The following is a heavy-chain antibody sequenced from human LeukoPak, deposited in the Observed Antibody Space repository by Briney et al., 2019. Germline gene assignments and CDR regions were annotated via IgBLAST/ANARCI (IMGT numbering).Heavy chain of an antibody. CDR1: GFTVSSNY. CDR3: SRGAAAGHFDY. V-gene: IGHV3-66*01. D-gene: IGHD6-13*01. J-gene: IGHJ4*02. Sequence: GGSLRLSCAASGFTVSSNYMSWVRQAPGKGLEWVSVIYSGGSTYYADSVKGRFTISRDNSKNMLYLQMNSLRAEDTAVYYCSRGAAAGHFDYWGQGTLVTVSS. CDR2: IYSGGST.